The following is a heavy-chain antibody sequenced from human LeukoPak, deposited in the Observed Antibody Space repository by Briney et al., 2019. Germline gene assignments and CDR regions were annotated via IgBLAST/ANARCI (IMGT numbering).Heavy chain of an antibody. CDR3: ARRLTQYVCFDP. D-gene: IGHD2-2*01. CDR2: TYYRSTWYN. J-gene: IGHJ5*02. V-gene: IGHV6-1*01. CDR1: GDSVSSNSVT. Sequence: SQTPSLTCAISGDSVSSNSVTWNWIRQSPSRGLEWLGRTYYRSTWYNDYAVSVRGRITVNPDTSKNQFSLHLNSVTPEDTAVYYCARRLTQYVCFDPWGQGILVTVSS.